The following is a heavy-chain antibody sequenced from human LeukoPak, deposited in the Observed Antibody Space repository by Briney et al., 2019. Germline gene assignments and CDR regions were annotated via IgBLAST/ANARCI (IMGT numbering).Heavy chain of an antibody. CDR1: GGSFSGYY. D-gene: IGHD3-3*01. J-gene: IGHJ5*02. CDR2: INHSGST. Sequence: KPSETLSLTCAVYGGSFSGYYWSWIRQPPGKGLEWIGEINHSGSTNYNPSLESRVTISVDTSKNQFSLKLSSVTAADTAVYYCARWSLEWSSSNVFLFDPWGQGTLVTVSS. V-gene: IGHV4-34*01. CDR3: ARWSLEWSSSNVFLFDP.